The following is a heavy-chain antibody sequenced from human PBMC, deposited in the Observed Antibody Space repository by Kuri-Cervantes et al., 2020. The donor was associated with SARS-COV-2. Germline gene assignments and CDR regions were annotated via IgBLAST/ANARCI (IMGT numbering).Heavy chain of an antibody. J-gene: IGHJ3*02. CDR2: ISSSSTI. CDR3: ARDLIFVAYNRGTGAFDI. Sequence: GESLKISCAASGFTFSSYSMNWVRQAPGKGLEWVSYISSSSTIYYADSVKGRFTISRGNAKNTLYLQMNSLRAEDTALYYCARDLIFVAYNRGTGAFDIWGQGTMVTVSS. D-gene: IGHD3-10*01. CDR1: GFTFSSYS. V-gene: IGHV3-48*01.